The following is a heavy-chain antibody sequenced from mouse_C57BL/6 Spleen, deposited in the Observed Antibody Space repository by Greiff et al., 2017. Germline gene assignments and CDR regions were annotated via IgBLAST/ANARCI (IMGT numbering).Heavy chain of an antibody. V-gene: IGHV1-69*01. CDR1: GYTFTSYW. J-gene: IGHJ4*01. Sequence: QVQLQQPGAELVLPGASVKLSCKASGYTFTSYWMHWVKQRPGQGLEWIGEIDPSDSYTNYNQKVKGKSTLTVDKSSSTAYMQLSSLTSEDSSVYYCARSSPNAMDYWGQGTSVTVSS. CDR3: ARSSPNAMDY. CDR2: IDPSDSYT.